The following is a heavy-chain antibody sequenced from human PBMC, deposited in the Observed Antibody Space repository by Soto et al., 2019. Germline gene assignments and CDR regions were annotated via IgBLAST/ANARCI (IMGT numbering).Heavy chain of an antibody. CDR2: IYYTGTT. D-gene: IGHD2-15*01. CDR3: ARVPDPLACSGGRCKPGSYYFDP. J-gene: IGHJ4*02. V-gene: IGHV4-31*02. Sequence: SQTLSLTCTVSVASINSATYYWTWIRQFPGKGLDRVGYIYYTGTTYYIPSLKSRLTMSVDTSKNQFSLRLSSVTAAGTAVYYCARVPDPLACSGGRCKPGSYYFDPWSQGTLVTVSS. CDR1: VASINSATYY.